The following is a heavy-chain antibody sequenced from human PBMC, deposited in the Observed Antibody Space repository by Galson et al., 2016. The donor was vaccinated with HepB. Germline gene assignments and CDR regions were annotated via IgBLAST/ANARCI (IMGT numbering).Heavy chain of an antibody. V-gene: IGHV3-33*01. CDR1: GFTFSSYG. Sequence: SLRLSCAASGFTFSSYGMHWVRQAPGKGLEWVAVLWYDGSNKYHAESVKGRFTISRDNSKNTLYLQMNSLRVEDTSVYYCARGIGKADLLRDGMDVWGQGTTVTVSS. D-gene: IGHD1-26*01. J-gene: IGHJ6*02. CDR3: ARGIGKADLLRDGMDV. CDR2: LWYDGSNK.